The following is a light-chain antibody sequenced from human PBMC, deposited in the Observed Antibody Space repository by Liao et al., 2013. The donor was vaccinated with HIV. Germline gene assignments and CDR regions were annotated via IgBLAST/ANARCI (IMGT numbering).Light chain of an antibody. CDR1: NIGIKN. Sequence: SYVLTQPPSVSVAPGKTARITCGGNNIGIKNVNWYQQKPGQAPVLVIHHDSDRPTGIPERFSGSNSGNTATLSISRVEAGDEADYYCQVWDSSSDQEVFGGGTKLTVL. CDR3: QVWDSSSDQEV. J-gene: IGLJ3*02. V-gene: IGLV3-21*01. CDR2: HDS.